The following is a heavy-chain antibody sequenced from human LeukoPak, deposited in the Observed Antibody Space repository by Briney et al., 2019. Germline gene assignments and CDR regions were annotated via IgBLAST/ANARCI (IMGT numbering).Heavy chain of an antibody. V-gene: IGHV1-2*04. Sequence: ASVKVSCKASGYTFTGYYMHWVRQAPGQGLEWIGWINPNSGGTNYAQKFQGWVTMTRDTSISTAYMELSRLRSDDTAVYYCAREGSNYGMYYYYYYYMDVWGKGTTVTVSS. CDR3: AREGSNYGMYYYYYYYMDV. CDR2: INPNSGGT. D-gene: IGHD4-11*01. CDR1: GYTFTGYY. J-gene: IGHJ6*03.